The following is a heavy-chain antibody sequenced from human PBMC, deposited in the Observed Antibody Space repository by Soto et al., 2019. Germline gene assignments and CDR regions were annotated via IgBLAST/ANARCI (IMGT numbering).Heavy chain of an antibody. CDR1: GFTFSSYW. CDR3: ATDRYDFWSGEPNYGMGV. CDR2: INSDGSST. V-gene: IGHV3-74*01. J-gene: IGHJ6*02. D-gene: IGHD3-3*01. Sequence: GGSLRLSCAASGFTFSSYWMHWVRQAPGKGLVWVSRINSDGSSTSYADSVKGRFTISRDNAKNTLYLQMNSLRAEDTAVYYCATDRYDFWSGEPNYGMGVWGQGTTVTVSS.